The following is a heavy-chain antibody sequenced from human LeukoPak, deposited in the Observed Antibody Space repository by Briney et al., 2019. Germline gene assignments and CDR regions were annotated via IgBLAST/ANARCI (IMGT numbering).Heavy chain of an antibody. V-gene: IGHV3-30*18. CDR1: EFTFSSYG. J-gene: IGHJ4*02. CDR3: ANSHSSSWAYFDY. D-gene: IGHD6-13*01. Sequence: QSGGSLRLSCAASEFTFSSYGMHWVRQAPGKGLEWVAVISYDGSNKYYADSVKGRFTISRDNSKNTLYLEMNSLRAEDTAVYYCANSHSSSWAYFDYWGQGTLVTVSS. CDR2: ISYDGSNK.